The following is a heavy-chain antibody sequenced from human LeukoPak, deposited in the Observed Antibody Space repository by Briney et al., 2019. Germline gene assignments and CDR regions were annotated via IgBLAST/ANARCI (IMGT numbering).Heavy chain of an antibody. D-gene: IGHD3-10*01. Sequence: ASVNVSCTASGYTFAGYDINWVRQATGQGLEWMGWMNPNSGNANSAQKFQGRITMTRDTSIDTAYMELSSLRSEDTAVYYCARGPILVRGVILADSVGGMDVWGQGTTVTVSS. CDR3: ARGPILVRGVILADSVGGMDV. CDR2: MNPNSGNA. CDR1: GYTFAGYD. V-gene: IGHV1-8*01. J-gene: IGHJ6*02.